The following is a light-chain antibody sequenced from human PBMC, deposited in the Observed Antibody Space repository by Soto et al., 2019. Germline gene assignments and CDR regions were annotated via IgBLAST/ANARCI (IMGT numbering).Light chain of an antibody. J-gene: IGLJ1*01. CDR2: DDR. CDR3: QVWDGSSDHPYV. CDR1: NIGSYS. Sequence: SYELTQPPSVSVAPGQTARITCGGNNIGSYSVKWYQQKPGQAPVLVVYDDRGRPSGFPERFSGSNSGNTATLTISRVEAGDEADYYCQVWDGSSDHPYVFGTGTTVTVL. V-gene: IGLV3-21*02.